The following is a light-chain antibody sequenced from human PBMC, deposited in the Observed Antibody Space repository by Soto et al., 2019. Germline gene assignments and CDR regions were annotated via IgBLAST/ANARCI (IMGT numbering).Light chain of an antibody. CDR3: QQANSFPFT. J-gene: IGKJ3*01. V-gene: IGKV1-12*01. CDR1: KGISSW. CDR2: AAS. Sequence: DIQMTQSPTAVSASVGDRVTITSRKNKGISSWLAWYQQKPGTAPKLLIYAASSLQSGVPSRFSGSGSGTDFTLTISSLPPEDLATYNCQQANSFPFTFGPGTKVDIK.